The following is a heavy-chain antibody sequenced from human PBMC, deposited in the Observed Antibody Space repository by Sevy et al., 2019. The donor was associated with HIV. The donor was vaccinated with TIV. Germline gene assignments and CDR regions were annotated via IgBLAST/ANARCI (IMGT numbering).Heavy chain of an antibody. J-gene: IGHJ4*02. CDR2: ISSSSSTI. CDR3: ARLYYDYVWGSYPFKDFDY. Sequence: GGSLRLSCAASGFTFSSYSMNWVRQAPGKGLEWVSYISSSSSTIYYADSVKGRFTFSRDNAKNSLYLQMSSLRDEDTAVYYCARLYYDYVWGSYPFKDFDYWGQGTLVTVSS. D-gene: IGHD3-16*01. V-gene: IGHV3-48*02. CDR1: GFTFSSYS.